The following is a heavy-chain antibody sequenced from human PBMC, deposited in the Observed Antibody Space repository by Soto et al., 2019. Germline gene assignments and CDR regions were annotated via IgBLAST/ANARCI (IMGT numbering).Heavy chain of an antibody. CDR3: AREQTGYSSGWYIH. CDR1: GGSISSYY. V-gene: IGHV4-59*01. J-gene: IGHJ4*02. Sequence: QVQLQESGPGLVKPSEPLSLTCTVSGGSISSYYWSWIRQPPGKGLEWIGYIYYSGSTNYNPSLKSRVTISVDTSKNQFSLKLSSVTAADTAVYYCAREQTGYSSGWYIHWGQGTLVTVSS. D-gene: IGHD6-19*01. CDR2: IYYSGST.